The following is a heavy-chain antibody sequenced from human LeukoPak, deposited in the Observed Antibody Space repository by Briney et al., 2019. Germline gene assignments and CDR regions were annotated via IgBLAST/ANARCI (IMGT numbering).Heavy chain of an antibody. CDR1: GFTFSGYW. D-gene: IGHD3-9*01. CDR3: ARGRMRYFDWLLYLPYYFDY. V-gene: IGHV3-7*01. Sequence: GGSLRLSCAASGFTFSGYWMSWVRQAPGKGLEWVANIKQDGSEKYYVDSVKGRFTISRDNAKNSLYLQMNSLRAEDTAVYYCARGRMRYFDWLLYLPYYFDYWGQGTLVTVSS. J-gene: IGHJ4*02. CDR2: IKQDGSEK.